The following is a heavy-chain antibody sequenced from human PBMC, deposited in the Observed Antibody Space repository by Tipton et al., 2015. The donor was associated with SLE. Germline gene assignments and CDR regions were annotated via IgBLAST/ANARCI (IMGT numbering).Heavy chain of an antibody. D-gene: IGHD3-16*01. CDR1: GGSISSSSYY. CDR2: IYYSGST. CDR3: ARLMINRGNWFDP. V-gene: IGHV4-61*05. Sequence: TLSLTCTVSGGSISSSSYYWGWIRQPPGKGLEWIGYIYYSGSTNYNPSRKSRVTISVDTSKNQFSLKLSSATAADTAVYYCARLMINRGNWFDPWGQGTLVTVSS. J-gene: IGHJ5*02.